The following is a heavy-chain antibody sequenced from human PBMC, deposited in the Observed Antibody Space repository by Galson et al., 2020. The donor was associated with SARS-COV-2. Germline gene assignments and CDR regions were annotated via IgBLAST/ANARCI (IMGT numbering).Heavy chain of an antibody. V-gene: IGHV4-59*08. Sequence: ETSETLSLTCSVSGASLSSDFWSWIRQPPGQGLEWIGFMYYIGRSNNNPSLKSRVTISVDMSKSHLSLELRSVTAADTAVYYCVRHGYCSSGSCSANDAFHIWGQGTMVTVSS. D-gene: IGHD2-2*03. CDR3: VRHGYCSSGSCSANDAFHI. CDR2: MYYIGRS. CDR1: GASLSSDF. J-gene: IGHJ3*02.